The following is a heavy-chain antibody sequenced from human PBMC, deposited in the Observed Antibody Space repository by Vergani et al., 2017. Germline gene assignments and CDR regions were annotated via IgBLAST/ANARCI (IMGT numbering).Heavy chain of an antibody. J-gene: IGHJ4*02. CDR2: FDPEDGET. Sequence: QVQLVQSGAEVKKPGASVKVSCKVSGYTLTELSMHWVRQAPGKGLEWMGGFDPEDGETIYAQKFQGRVTMTEDTSTDTAYMELSSLRAEDTAVYYCARERKSYYYDSSGYYYRYYFDYWGQGTLVTVSS. V-gene: IGHV1-24*01. CDR3: ARERKSYYYDSSGYYYRYYFDY. D-gene: IGHD3-22*01. CDR1: GYTLTELS.